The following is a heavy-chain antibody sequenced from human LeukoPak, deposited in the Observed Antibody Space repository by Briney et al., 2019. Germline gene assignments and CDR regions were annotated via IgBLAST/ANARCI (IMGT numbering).Heavy chain of an antibody. CDR1: GYTITDYY. D-gene: IGHD3-22*01. V-gene: IGHV1-2*02. Sequence: ASVKVSCKASGYTITDYYIHWVRQAPGQGLEWMGWINPNRGGTNYAQKFQGRVTMTSDTSISTAYMELSRLRSDDTALYYCTRGSYYDSSGYSGVRLFDYWGQGTPVTVPS. CDR2: INPNRGGT. J-gene: IGHJ4*02. CDR3: TRGSYYDSSGYSGVRLFDY.